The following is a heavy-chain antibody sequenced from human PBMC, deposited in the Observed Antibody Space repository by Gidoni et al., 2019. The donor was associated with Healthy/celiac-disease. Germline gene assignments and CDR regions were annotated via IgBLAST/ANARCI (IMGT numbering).Heavy chain of an antibody. CDR1: GGTFSSYA. J-gene: IGHJ6*03. Sequence: QVQLVQSGAEVKKPGSSVKVSCKASGGTFSSYAISWVRQAPGQGLEWMGGIIPSFGTANYAQKFQGRVTITADESTSTAYMELSSLRSEDTAVYYCARDLGLRTTNYYYYYMDVWGKGTTVTVSS. V-gene: IGHV1-69*01. CDR2: IIPSFGTA. CDR3: ARDLGLRTTNYYYYYMDV. D-gene: IGHD2-15*01.